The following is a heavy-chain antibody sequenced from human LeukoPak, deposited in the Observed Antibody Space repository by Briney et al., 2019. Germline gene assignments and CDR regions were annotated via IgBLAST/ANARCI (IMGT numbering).Heavy chain of an antibody. CDR1: GFTFSDYY. D-gene: IGHD1-1*01. V-gene: IGHV3-11*04. Sequence: GGSLRLSCAASGFTFSDYYMSWIRQAPGKGLEWVSYISRSGSTIYYADSVKGRFTISRDNAKNSLYLQIDSLRAEDSAVYYCARGTTGTVYKGYFDYWGQGTLVTVS. CDR3: ARGTTGTVYKGYFDY. J-gene: IGHJ4*02. CDR2: ISRSGSTI.